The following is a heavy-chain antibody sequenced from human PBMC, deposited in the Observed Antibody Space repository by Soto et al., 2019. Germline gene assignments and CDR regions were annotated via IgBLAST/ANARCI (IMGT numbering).Heavy chain of an antibody. Sequence: EVQLLESGGGLVQPGWSLRLSCAASGFTFNNYAMTWVRQAPGKGLEWVSAISGGGDTTSYADSVKGRFTVSRDGSKNTLYQQMTRRRAEDTALYYGANGRGGSGSLTPRVDFWGQGTLVTVSS. CDR1: GFTFNNYA. CDR3: ANGRGGSGSLTPRVDF. D-gene: IGHD3-10*01. CDR2: ISGGGDTT. V-gene: IGHV3-23*01. J-gene: IGHJ4*02.